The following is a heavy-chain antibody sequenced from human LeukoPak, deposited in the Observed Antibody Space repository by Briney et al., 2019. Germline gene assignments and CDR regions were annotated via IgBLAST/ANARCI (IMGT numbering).Heavy chain of an antibody. V-gene: IGHV3-23*01. J-gene: IGHJ4*02. Sequence: GGSLRLSCAASGFTFCDHVMSWVRQAPGKGLEWVSAIDSVKGRFTISRDNSKNTLYLQMKSLRAGDTALYYCVGGYQLLLFDDWGQGTLVTVSS. CDR3: VGGYQLLLFDD. D-gene: IGHD2-2*01. CDR2: I. CDR1: GFTFCDHV.